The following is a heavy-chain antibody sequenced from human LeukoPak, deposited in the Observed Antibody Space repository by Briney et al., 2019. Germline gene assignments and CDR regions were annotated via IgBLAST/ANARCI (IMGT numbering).Heavy chain of an antibody. Sequence: SETLSLTCTVSGGSISSSSYYWGWIRQPPGKGLEWIGSIYYSGSTYYNPSLKSRVTISVDTSKNQFSLKLSSVTAADTAVYYCARASGSSIHAFDIWGQGTMVTVSS. CDR2: IYYSGST. CDR3: ARASGSSIHAFDI. CDR1: GGSISSSSYY. V-gene: IGHV4-39*07. D-gene: IGHD6-13*01. J-gene: IGHJ3*02.